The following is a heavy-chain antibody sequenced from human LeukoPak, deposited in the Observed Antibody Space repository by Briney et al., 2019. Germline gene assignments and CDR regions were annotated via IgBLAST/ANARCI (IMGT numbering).Heavy chain of an antibody. Sequence: SETLSLTCTVSGGSISNYYWSWIRQPPGKGLEWIGHIYYSGSTKYNLSLKSRVTISLDTSKNQFSLKLSSVTAADTALYFCARGRIYYDSTGYQEWGQGTLVTVSS. V-gene: IGHV4-59*01. CDR3: ARGRIYYDSTGYQE. CDR1: GGSISNYY. J-gene: IGHJ4*02. CDR2: IYYSGST. D-gene: IGHD3-22*01.